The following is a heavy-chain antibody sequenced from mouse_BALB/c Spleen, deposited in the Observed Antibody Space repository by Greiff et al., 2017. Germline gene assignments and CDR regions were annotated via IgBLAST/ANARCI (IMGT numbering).Heavy chain of an antibody. CDR2: ISSVSSTI. J-gene: IGHJ1*01. Sequence: EVKLMESGGGLVQPGGSRKLSCAASGFTFSSFGMHWVRQAPEKGLEWVAYISSVSSTIYYADTVKGRFTISRDNPKNTLFLQMTSLRSEDTAMYYCARGGNYLYWYFDVWGAGTTVTVSS. CDR3: ARGGNYLYWYFDV. CDR1: GFTFSSFG. D-gene: IGHD2-1*01. V-gene: IGHV5-17*02.